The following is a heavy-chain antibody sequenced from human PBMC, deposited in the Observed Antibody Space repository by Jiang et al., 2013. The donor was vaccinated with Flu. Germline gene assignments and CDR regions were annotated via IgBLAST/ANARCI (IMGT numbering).Heavy chain of an antibody. CDR2: IYYSGST. V-gene: IGHV4-59*01. J-gene: IGHJ4*02. CDR1: GGSITNYY. D-gene: IGHD3-10*01. CDR3: ARVSRGSYYAENYFDY. Sequence: LLKPSETLSLTCTVSGGSITNYYWSWIRQTPGRGLEWIGFIYYSGSTNYNPSLKSRVTISVDTSKNQFSLKLRSATAADTAVYFCARVSRGSYYAENYFDYWAREPWSPSPQ.